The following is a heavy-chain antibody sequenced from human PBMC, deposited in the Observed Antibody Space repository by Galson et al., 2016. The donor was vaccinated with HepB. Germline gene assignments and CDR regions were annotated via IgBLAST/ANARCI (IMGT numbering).Heavy chain of an antibody. CDR1: GFTFDDYA. Sequence: SLRLSCAASGFTFDDYAMHWVRQAPGKGLEWVSGISWNSGSRGYVDSVKGRFTISRDNAKNSLYLQMNSLRAEDTALYYCAKGGDVLLWFGDPQLGYYFDYWGQGTLVTVSS. V-gene: IGHV3-9*01. CDR2: ISWNSGSR. D-gene: IGHD3-10*01. CDR3: AKGGDVLLWFGDPQLGYYFDY. J-gene: IGHJ4*02.